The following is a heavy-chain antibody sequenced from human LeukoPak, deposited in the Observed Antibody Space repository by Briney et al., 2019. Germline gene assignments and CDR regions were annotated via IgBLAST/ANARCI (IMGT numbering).Heavy chain of an antibody. CDR2: IYHSGST. Sequence: PSGTLSLTCAVSGGSISSSNWWSWVRQPPGKELEWIGEIYHSGSTNYNPSLKSRVTISVDKSKNQFSLKLSSVTAADTAVYYCARRYGSGSSGTFDYWGQGTLVTVSS. J-gene: IGHJ4*02. D-gene: IGHD3-10*01. CDR3: ARRYGSGSSGTFDY. V-gene: IGHV4-4*02. CDR1: GGSISSSNW.